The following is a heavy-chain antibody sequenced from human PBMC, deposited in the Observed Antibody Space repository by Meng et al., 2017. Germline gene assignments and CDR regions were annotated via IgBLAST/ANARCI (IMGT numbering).Heavy chain of an antibody. V-gene: IGHV3-53*01. CDR2: IYSDGST. CDR1: GFSVSDNY. Sequence: GESLKISCAASGFSVSDNYMRWVRRAPGKGLEWVSVIYSDGSTYYADSVKGRFTISRDNSKNTVNLQMTSLRVEDTAVYYCARAPGSHYGYDYWGQGTLVTVSS. J-gene: IGHJ4*02. CDR3: ARAPGSHYGYDY. D-gene: IGHD3-10*01.